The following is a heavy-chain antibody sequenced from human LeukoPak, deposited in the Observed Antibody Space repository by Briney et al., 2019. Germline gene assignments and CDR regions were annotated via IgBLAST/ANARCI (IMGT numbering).Heavy chain of an antibody. V-gene: IGHV3-7*01. CDR3: ARWRWQQSEFDH. D-gene: IGHD5-24*01. CDR1: GFTLTSYS. Sequence: GGSLRLSCAASGFTLTSYSMSWVRQAPGKRLDWVASMKQDGSDEYNVDSVKGRFTVSRDNAKNSLYLQMNSLGVEDTAVYYCARWRWQQSEFDHWGQGTLVTVSS. CDR2: MKQDGSDE. J-gene: IGHJ4*02.